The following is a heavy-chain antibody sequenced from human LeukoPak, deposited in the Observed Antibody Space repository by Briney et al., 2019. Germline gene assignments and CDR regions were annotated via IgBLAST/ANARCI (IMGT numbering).Heavy chain of an antibody. CDR3: AKDSEWLHDAPAHLDY. J-gene: IGHJ4*02. CDR1: GFTFSSYG. V-gene: IGHV3-30*02. Sequence: PGGSLRLSCAASGFTFSSYGMHWVRQAPGKGLEWVAFIRYDGSNKYYADSVKGRFTISRDNSKNTLYLQMNSLRAEDTAVYYCAKDSEWLHDAPAHLDYWGQGTLVTVSS. D-gene: IGHD5-12*01. CDR2: IRYDGSNK.